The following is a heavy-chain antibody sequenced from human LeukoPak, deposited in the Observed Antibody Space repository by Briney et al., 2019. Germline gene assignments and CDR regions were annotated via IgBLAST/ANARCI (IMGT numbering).Heavy chain of an antibody. J-gene: IGHJ4*02. V-gene: IGHV1-69*13. CDR2: IIPIFGTA. Sequence: ASVKVSCKASGGTFSSYAISWVRQAPGQWLEWMGGIIPIFGTANYAQKFQGRVTITADESTSTAYMELSSLRSEDTAVYYRAREFGSGWTRFDYWGQGTLVTVSS. D-gene: IGHD6-19*01. CDR1: GGTFSSYA. CDR3: AREFGSGWTRFDY.